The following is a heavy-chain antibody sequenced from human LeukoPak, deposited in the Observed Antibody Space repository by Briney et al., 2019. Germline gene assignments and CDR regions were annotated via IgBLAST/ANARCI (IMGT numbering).Heavy chain of an antibody. CDR3: ARVPARITIFGVVITGYGMDV. J-gene: IGHJ6*02. V-gene: IGHV4-30-4*01. CDR2: IYYSGST. CDR1: RGSISSGDYY. D-gene: IGHD3-3*01. Sequence: SETLSLTCTVSRGSISSGDYYWSWIRQPPGKGLEWIGYIYYSGSTYYNPSLKSRVTISVDTSKNQFSLKLSSVTAADTAVYYCARVPARITIFGVVITGYGMDVWGQGATVTVSS.